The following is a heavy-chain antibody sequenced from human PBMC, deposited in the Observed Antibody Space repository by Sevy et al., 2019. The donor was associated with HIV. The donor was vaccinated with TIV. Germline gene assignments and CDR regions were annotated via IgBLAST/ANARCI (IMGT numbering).Heavy chain of an antibody. CDR2: ISAYNGNT. V-gene: IGHV1-18*04. CDR1: GYTFTSYG. CDR3: ARDFGITMIVVVITIDNYYYGMDV. Sequence: ASVKVSCKASGYTFTSYGISWVRQAPGQGLEWMGWISAYNGNTNYAQKLQGRVTMTTDTSTSTAYMELRSLGSDDTAVYYCARDFGITMIVVVITIDNYYYGMDVWGQGTTVTVSS. D-gene: IGHD3-22*01. J-gene: IGHJ6*02.